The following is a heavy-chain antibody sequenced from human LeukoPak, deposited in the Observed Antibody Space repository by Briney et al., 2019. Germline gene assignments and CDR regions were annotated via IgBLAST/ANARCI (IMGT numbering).Heavy chain of an antibody. Sequence: PGGSLRLSCAASGFTVSSNYMSWVRQAPGKGLEWVSVIYSGGSTSYADSVKGRFTISRDNAKNTLYLQMNSLRAEDTAVYYCSSRAPLDYWGQGTLVSVSS. D-gene: IGHD5-24*01. CDR3: SSRAPLDY. CDR2: IYSGGST. V-gene: IGHV3-53*01. J-gene: IGHJ4*02. CDR1: GFTVSSNY.